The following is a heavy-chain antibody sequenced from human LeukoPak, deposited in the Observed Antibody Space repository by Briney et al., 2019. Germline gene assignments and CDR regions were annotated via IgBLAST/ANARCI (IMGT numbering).Heavy chain of an antibody. CDR1: GFTFTYYG. J-gene: IGHJ6*03. CDR2: IQYDGSDK. V-gene: IGHV3-30*02. Sequence: PGGSLRLSCAASGFTFTYYGMHWVRQAPGKGLEWVAFIQYDGSDKYYADSVRGRFTISRDNAKTSLYLQMNSLRAEDTAVYFCARMSHYYYYMEVWGKGTTVTVSS. CDR3: ARMSHYYYYMEV.